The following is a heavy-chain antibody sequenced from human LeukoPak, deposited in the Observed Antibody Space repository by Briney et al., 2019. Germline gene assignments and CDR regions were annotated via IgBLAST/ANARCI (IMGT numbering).Heavy chain of an antibody. CDR2: ISSTSSYI. CDR1: GFTFSSYS. J-gene: IGHJ4*02. CDR3: ARDFRAMDTAMADDY. D-gene: IGHD5-18*01. Sequence: GGSLRLSCAASGFTFSSYSMNWVRQAPGKGLEWVSSISSTSSYIYYADSVKGRFTISRDNAKNSLYLQMNSLRAEDTAVYYCARDFRAMDTAMADDYWGQGTLVTVSS. V-gene: IGHV3-21*01.